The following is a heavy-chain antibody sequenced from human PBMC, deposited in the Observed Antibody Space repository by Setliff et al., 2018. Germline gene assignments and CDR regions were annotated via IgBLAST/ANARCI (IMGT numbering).Heavy chain of an antibody. CDR3: AKDSGSSGWYVDY. CDR1: GFTFDDYA. Sequence: GESLRLSCAASGFTFDDYAMHWVRQAPGKGLEWVSLISWDGGSSYYADSVKGRFTISRDNSKNSLYLQMNSLRAEDTALYYCAKDSGSSGWYVDYWGQGTLVTVSS. CDR2: ISWDGGSS. J-gene: IGHJ4*02. V-gene: IGHV3-43D*03. D-gene: IGHD6-19*01.